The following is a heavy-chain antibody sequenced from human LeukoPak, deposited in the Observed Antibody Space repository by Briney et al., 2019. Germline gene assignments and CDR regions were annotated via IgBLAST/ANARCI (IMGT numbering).Heavy chain of an antibody. V-gene: IGHV3-30*18. CDR2: ISYDGSNK. CDR1: GFTFSSYG. D-gene: IGHD3-10*01. CDR3: AKDILWFGEPDAFDI. Sequence: GRSLRLSCAASGFTFSSYGMHWVRQAPGKGLEWVAVISYDGSNKYYADSVKGRFTISRDNSKNTLYLQKNSLRAEDTAVYYCAKDILWFGEPDAFDIWGQGTMVTVSS. J-gene: IGHJ3*02.